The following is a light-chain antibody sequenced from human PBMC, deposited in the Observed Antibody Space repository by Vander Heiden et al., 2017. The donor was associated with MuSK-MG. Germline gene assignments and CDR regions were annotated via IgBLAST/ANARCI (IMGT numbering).Light chain of an antibody. J-gene: IGLJ2*01. V-gene: IGLV3-9*01. Sequence: SYELTQPLSVSVALVHTARITCGGNNIGSKNVHWYKQKPGQAPVLVIYRDSNRPTGIPERFSGSNSGNTTTLTISRAQAGDEADYYCQVWDSSTANVVFGGGTKLTVL. CDR1: NIGSKN. CDR2: RDS. CDR3: QVWDSSTANVV.